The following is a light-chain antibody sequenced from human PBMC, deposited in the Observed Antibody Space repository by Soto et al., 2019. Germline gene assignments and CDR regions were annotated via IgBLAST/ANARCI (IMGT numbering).Light chain of an antibody. CDR3: QQFSSYPLT. CDR1: QGISRW. CDR2: DAS. V-gene: IGKV1-5*01. Sequence: DIKMKLSPSTLSASIRDGVTITCRAGQGISRWLDWYQQKPGKGPKLLIYDASSLESGVPSRFSGSGSGTDFTLTISRLEPEDFAVYYCQQFSSYPLTFGGGTIV. J-gene: IGKJ4*01.